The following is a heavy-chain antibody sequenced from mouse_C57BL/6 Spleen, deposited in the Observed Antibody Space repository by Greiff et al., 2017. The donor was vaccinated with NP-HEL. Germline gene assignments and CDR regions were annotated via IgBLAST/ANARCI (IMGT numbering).Heavy chain of an antibody. V-gene: IGHV5-6*01. J-gene: IGHJ1*03. CDR3: ARQPITTVVAPYWYFDV. CDR1: GFTFSSYG. Sequence: EVQVVESGGDLVKPGGSLKLSCAASGFTFSSYGMSWVRQTPDKRLEWVATISSGGSYTYYPDSVKGRFTISRDNAKNTLYLQMSSLKSEDTAMYYCARQPITTVVAPYWYFDVWGTGTTVTVSS. CDR2: ISSGGSYT. D-gene: IGHD1-1*01.